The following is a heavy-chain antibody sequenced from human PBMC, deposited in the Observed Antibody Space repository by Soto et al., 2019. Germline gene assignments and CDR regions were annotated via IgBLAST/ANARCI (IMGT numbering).Heavy chain of an antibody. CDR3: ARGYCTATICDSWFDP. CDR2: IYPGDSDT. J-gene: IGHJ5*02. V-gene: IGHV5-51*01. D-gene: IGHD2-8*02. Sequence: GESLKISCHGSGYAFSIYWIALVLQMPGKGLEWMGIIYPGDSDTRYSPSFQGQVTISVDKSITTAYLQWSSLKASDTAMYYCARGYCTATICDSWFDPWGQGTLVTVAS. CDR1: GYAFSIYW.